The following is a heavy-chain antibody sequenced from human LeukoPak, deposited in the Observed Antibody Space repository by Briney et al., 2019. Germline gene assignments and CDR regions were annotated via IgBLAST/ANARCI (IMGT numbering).Heavy chain of an antibody. V-gene: IGHV1-2*02. J-gene: IGHJ5*02. CDR3: ARGHIVVVPAAIYSELWFDP. CDR2: IDPNTAGA. D-gene: IGHD2-2*01. Sequence: ASVKVSCKASGYAFTAYYIHWLRQAPRQGLEWLGCIDPNTAGAKYAQNFQGRVSVTSDTSINTAYMELSSLTSDDTAVYYCARGHIVVVPAAIYSELWFDPWGQGTLVTVSS. CDR1: GYAFTAYY.